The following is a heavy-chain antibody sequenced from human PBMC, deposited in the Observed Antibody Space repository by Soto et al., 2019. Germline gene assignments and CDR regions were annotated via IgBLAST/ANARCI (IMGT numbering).Heavy chain of an antibody. CDR1: GFTFSISW. J-gene: IGHJ6*03. V-gene: IGHV3-7*01. CDR3: VRGPGHYMDV. CDR2: IKEDGSEK. Sequence: EVQLVESGGGLVQPGGSLRRSCAASGFTFSISWMSWVRQAPGKGLKWVANIKEDGSEKYYVDSVKGRCTISRDNAKTSLDLQMNSLRAEDTAVYYCVRGPGHYMDVWGTGTTVTVSS. D-gene: IGHD3-10*01.